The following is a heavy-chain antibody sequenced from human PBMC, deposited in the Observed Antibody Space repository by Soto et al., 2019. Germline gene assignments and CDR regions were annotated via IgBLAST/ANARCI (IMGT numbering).Heavy chain of an antibody. Sequence: GGSLRLSCAASGFIFSSYWMSWVRQAPGKGLEWVANIKQDGSEKYYVDSVKGRFTISRDNPKNSLYLQINILRAEDTAVHHCARHRHISDLVGSRYFDYWAQGTQVTVSS. V-gene: IGHV3-7*03. D-gene: IGHD3-3*01. CDR2: IKQDGSEK. J-gene: IGHJ4*02. CDR3: ARHRHISDLVGSRYFDY. CDR1: GFIFSSYW.